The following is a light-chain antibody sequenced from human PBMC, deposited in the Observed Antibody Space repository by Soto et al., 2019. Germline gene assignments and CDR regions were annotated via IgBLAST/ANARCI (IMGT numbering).Light chain of an antibody. J-gene: IGKJ1*01. CDR1: QSISSY. CDR3: QQSYSTGVT. CDR2: AAS. Sequence: DIPMTQSPSSLSASVGDRVTITCRASQSISSYLNWYQQKPGKAPKLLIYAASSLQSGVPSRFSGSGSGTDFTLTISSLQPEDFATYYCQQSYSTGVTFGQGTKVEIK. V-gene: IGKV1-39*01.